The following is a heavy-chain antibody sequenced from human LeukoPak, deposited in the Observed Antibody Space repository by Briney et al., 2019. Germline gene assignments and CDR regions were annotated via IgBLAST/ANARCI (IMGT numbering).Heavy chain of an antibody. CDR2: IGTAGDT. CDR1: GFTFSSYD. D-gene: IGHD5/OR15-5a*01. CDR3: ARVNPVYDAFDI. Sequence: GGSLRLSCAASGFTFSSYDMHWVRQATGKGLEWVSAIGTAGDTYYPGSVKGRFTISRENAKNSLYLQMNSLRAGDTAVYYCARVNPVYDAFDIWGQGTMVTDSS. V-gene: IGHV3-13*01. J-gene: IGHJ3*02.